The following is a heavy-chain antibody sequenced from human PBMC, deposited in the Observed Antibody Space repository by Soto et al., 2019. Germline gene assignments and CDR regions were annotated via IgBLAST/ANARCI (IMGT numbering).Heavy chain of an antibody. J-gene: IGHJ5*02. V-gene: IGHV4-31*03. CDR1: YGKIVDRGYC. Sequence: TVAYGKIVDRGYCCIWINKNPGKGLEWIGYIYYSGSTYYNPSLKSRVTISVDTSKNQFSLKLSSVTAADTAVYYCARDVSNSSSLGGFELWLQGTLVTVSS. D-gene: IGHD6-13*01. CDR3: ARDVSNSSSLGGFEL. CDR2: IYYSGST.